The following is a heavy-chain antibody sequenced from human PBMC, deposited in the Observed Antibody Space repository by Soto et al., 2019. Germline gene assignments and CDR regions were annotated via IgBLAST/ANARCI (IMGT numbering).Heavy chain of an antibody. D-gene: IGHD6-6*01. CDR1: GYTFSSYY. J-gene: IGHJ4*02. Sequence: GASVKVSWKASGYTFSSYYMHWVRQAPGQGLEWMGIINPSGGSTRYAQKVQGRVTMTRDTSTSTVYMELSSLRYEDTAVYYCARENGSSSSLAFDYRGQGTLVTDSS. CDR3: ARENGSSSSLAFDY. V-gene: IGHV1-46*01. CDR2: INPSGGST.